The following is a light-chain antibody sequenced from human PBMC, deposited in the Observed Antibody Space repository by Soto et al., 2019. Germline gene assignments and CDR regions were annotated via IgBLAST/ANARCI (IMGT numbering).Light chain of an antibody. CDR2: KAS. CDR3: QQYDTYTT. Sequence: DIQMTQSPSTLSASVGDRVTITCRASQSISSWLAWYQQKPGNAPKLLIYKASNLESGVPSRFSGSGSGTEFTLTISSLQPDDFAIYYCQQYDTYTTFGQGTKVEIK. CDR1: QSISSW. V-gene: IGKV1-5*03. J-gene: IGKJ1*01.